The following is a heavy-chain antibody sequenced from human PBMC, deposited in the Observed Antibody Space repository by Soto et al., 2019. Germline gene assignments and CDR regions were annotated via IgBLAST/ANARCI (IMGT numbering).Heavy chain of an antibody. J-gene: IGHJ4*02. V-gene: IGHV3-30*03. CDR1: GFTFSSYG. CDR3: ASHFPGMGLGLGY. D-gene: IGHD3-3*02. CDR2: ISYDGSNK. Sequence: GGSLRLSCAASGFTFSSYGMHWVRQAPGKGLEWVAVISYDGSNKYYADSVKGRFTISRDNSKNTLYLQMNSLRAEDTAVYYCASHFPGMGLGLGYWGQGTLVTVSS.